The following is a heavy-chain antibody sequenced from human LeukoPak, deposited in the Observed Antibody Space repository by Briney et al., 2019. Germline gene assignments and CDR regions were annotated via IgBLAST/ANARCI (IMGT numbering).Heavy chain of an antibody. J-gene: IGHJ3*02. D-gene: IGHD1-26*01. CDR2: IHHSGST. CDR1: GGSISSGGYS. CDR3: ARLPIDSGSFPHDAFDI. V-gene: IGHV4-30-2*01. Sequence: SETLSLTCAVSGGSISSGGYSWSWIRQPPGKGLEWIGYIHHSGSTYYNPSLKSRVTISVDRSKNQFSLKLSSVTAADTAVYYCARLPIDSGSFPHDAFDIWGQGTMVTVSS.